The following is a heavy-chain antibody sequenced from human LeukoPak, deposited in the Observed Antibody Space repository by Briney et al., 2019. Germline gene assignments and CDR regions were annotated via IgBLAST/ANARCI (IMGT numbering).Heavy chain of an antibody. Sequence: TSETLSLTCTVSGGSISSYYWSWIRQPPGKGLEWIGYIYYSGSTNYNPSLKSRVTISVDTSKNQFSLKLSSVTAADTAVYYCARGTWELLYYWYFDLWGRGTLVTVSS. D-gene: IGHD1-26*01. CDR2: IYYSGST. CDR3: ARGTWELLYYWYFDL. V-gene: IGHV4-59*01. CDR1: GGSISSYY. J-gene: IGHJ2*01.